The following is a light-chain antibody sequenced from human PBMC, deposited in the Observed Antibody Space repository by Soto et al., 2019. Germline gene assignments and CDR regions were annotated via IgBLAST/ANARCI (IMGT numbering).Light chain of an antibody. J-gene: IGKJ2*01. CDR2: GAS. V-gene: IGKV3-20*01. CDR3: QQYSRSYT. Sequence: ENVLTQSPGTLSLSPGERATLSCRASQSIRNNYLAWYQRKPGKAPRLLIYGASSRDTGLPDRFSGSGSGKDFTLTISRLEPEDFAVYYCQQYSRSYTFGQGTKLDIK. CDR1: QSIRNNY.